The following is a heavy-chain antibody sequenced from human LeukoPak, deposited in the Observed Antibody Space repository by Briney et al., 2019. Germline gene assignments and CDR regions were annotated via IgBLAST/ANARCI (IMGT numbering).Heavy chain of an antibody. J-gene: IGHJ6*03. V-gene: IGHV4-34*01. CDR1: GGSFSGYY. CDR3: ARQGDYYGSGSYQYYYYYYMDV. D-gene: IGHD3-10*01. CDR2: INHSGST. Sequence: SETLSLTCAVYGGSFSGYYWSWIRQPPGKGLEWIGEINHSGSTNYNPSLKSRVTISVDTSKNQFSLKLSSVTAADTAVYYCARQGDYYGSGSYQYYYYYYMDVWGKGTTVTISS.